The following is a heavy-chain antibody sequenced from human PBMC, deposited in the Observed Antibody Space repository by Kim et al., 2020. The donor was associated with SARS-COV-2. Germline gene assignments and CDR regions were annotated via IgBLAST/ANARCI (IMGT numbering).Heavy chain of an antibody. CDR2: FSLDSNRI. J-gene: IGHJ6*01. V-gene: IGHV3-9*01. Sequence: GGSLRLSCAVSGITFEKYAMHWVRQVPGQGMVWVAGFSLDSNRINYGASVKGRFTISRDSAKNSLYLQMSMLRAVDTALYYCTKYLTPGGADIWGQGTTV. CDR3: TKYLTPGGADI. CDR1: GITFEKYA. D-gene: IGHD2-15*01.